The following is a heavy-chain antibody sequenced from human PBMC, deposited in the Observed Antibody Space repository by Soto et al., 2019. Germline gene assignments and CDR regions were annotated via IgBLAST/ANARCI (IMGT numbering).Heavy chain of an antibody. J-gene: IGHJ6*02. CDR1: GFTFSSYA. V-gene: IGHV3-30-3*01. D-gene: IGHD2-15*01. CDR3: ARAGCDGGSCYTLVGLRYGMDV. Sequence: QVQLVESGGRVVQPGRSLRLSCAASGFTFSSYAMHWVRQAPGKGLEWVAVISYDGSNKYYADSVKGRFTISRDNSKNALYLQMTSLRAEDTAVYYCARAGCDGGSCYTLVGLRYGMDVWGQGTTVTVSS. CDR2: ISYDGSNK.